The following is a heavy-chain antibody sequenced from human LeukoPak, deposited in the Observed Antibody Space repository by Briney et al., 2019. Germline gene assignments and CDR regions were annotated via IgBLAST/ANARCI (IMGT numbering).Heavy chain of an antibody. CDR1: GGSISSSNW. V-gene: IGHV4-4*02. D-gene: IGHD3-16*01. Sequence: SETLSLTCAVSGGSISSSNWWSWVRQPPGKGLEWIGYIYYSGSTNYNPSLKSRATISIDTSKNQFSLKLSSVTTADTAVYYCTRGAGWLIDYWGQGILVTVSS. CDR3: TRGAGWLIDY. CDR2: IYYSGST. J-gene: IGHJ4*02.